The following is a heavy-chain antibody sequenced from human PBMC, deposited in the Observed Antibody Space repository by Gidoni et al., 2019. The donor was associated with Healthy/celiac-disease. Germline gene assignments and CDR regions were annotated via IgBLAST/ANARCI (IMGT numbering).Heavy chain of an antibody. CDR1: GFTFSSYS. D-gene: IGHD2-15*01. V-gene: IGHV3-21*01. Sequence: EVQLVESGGGLVKPGGSLRLSCAASGFTFSSYSMNWVSSISSSSSYIYYADSVKGRCTISRDNAKNSLYLQMNSLRAEDTAVYYCAGTYCSGGSCYSPPDYWGQGTLVTVSS. J-gene: IGHJ4*02. CDR3: AGTYCSGGSCYSPPDY. CDR2: ISSSSSYI.